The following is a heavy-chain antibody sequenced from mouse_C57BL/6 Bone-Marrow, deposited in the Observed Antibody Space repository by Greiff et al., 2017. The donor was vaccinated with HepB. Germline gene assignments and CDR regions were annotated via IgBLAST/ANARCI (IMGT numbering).Heavy chain of an antibody. D-gene: IGHD1-1*01. CDR1: GYTFTSYD. CDR3: ASSFITTVVAFDY. Sequence: QVQLKQSGPELVKPGASVKLSCKASGYTFTSYDINWVKQRPGQGLEWIGWIYPRDGSTKYNEKFKGKATLTVDTSSSTAYMELHSLTSEDSAVYFCASSFITTVVAFDYWGQGTTLTVSS. CDR2: IYPRDGST. J-gene: IGHJ2*01. V-gene: IGHV1-85*01.